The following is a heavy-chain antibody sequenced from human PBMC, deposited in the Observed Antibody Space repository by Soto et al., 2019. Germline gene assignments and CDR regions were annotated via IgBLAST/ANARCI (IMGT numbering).Heavy chain of an antibody. Sequence: PGGSLRLSCAASGFRFSTYGMHLVRPAPGKGLEWVAVISYDGSNKYYADSVKGRFTISRDNSKNTLYLQMNSLRAEDTAVYYCARARNTGIGFALEYWGQGTLVTVSS. CDR3: ARARNTGIGFALEY. D-gene: IGHD3-10*01. CDR2: ISYDGSNK. V-gene: IGHV3-30*03. CDR1: GFRFSTYG. J-gene: IGHJ4*02.